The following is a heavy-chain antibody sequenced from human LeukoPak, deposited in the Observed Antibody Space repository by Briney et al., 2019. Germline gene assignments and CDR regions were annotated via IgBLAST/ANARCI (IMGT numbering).Heavy chain of an antibody. CDR2: ISSRGST. J-gene: IGHJ6*03. D-gene: IGHD1-26*01. CDR3: ARATLVGYFSYFYMDV. CDR1: GDSISSHY. Sequence: PSETLSLTCFVSGDSISSHYWNWIRQPPGKGLEWIGYISSRGSTNYNPSLKSRVTVSIDTSKNQFSLNLSSVTAADTAVYYCARATLVGYFSYFYMDVWGKGTTVTFSS. V-gene: IGHV4-59*11.